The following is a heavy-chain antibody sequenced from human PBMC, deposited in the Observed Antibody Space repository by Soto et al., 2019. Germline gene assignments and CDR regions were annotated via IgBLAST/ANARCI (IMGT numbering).Heavy chain of an antibody. CDR2: ISGNGVST. CDR3: AKDGLKDFYSGYFSS. D-gene: IGHD3-3*01. J-gene: IGHJ5*02. V-gene: IGHV3-23*01. CDR1: GFNFSSYS. Sequence: GGSLRLSCEASGFNFSSYSMTCVRQAPGKGLEWVSVISGNGVSTSYGDSVEVRFTISRDNSKSTLYLQLSSLRPDDTAVYYCAKDGLKDFYSGYFSSWGQGTLVT.